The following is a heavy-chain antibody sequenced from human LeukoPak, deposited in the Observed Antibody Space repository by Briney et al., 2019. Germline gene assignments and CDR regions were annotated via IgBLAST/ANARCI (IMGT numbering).Heavy chain of an antibody. CDR2: INLDGTEE. Sequence: GGSLRLSCAASGFDFSTYWMTWVRQAPGKGLEWLANINLDGTEEHYVDSSLKGRFTISRDNAKNLLYLQMNSLRVDDTAVYYCASGRHDFLHWGQGTLVTVSS. V-gene: IGHV3-7*01. J-gene: IGHJ4*02. CDR3: ASGRHDFLH. CDR1: GFDFSTYW. D-gene: IGHD3/OR15-3a*01.